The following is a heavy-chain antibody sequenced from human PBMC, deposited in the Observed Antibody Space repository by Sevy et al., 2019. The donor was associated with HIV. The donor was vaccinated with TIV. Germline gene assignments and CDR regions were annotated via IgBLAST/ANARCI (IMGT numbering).Heavy chain of an antibody. J-gene: IGHJ5*02. CDR3: ARSRYCTGGSCYEPSWFDP. CDR2: IKQDGSEK. V-gene: IGHV3-7*01. D-gene: IGHD2-15*01. Sequence: GGSLRLSCAGSGFTFSSYWMSWVRQAPGKGLEWVANIKQDGSEKHYVDSVKGRFTISRDNAKNSLCLQINSLSAEDTAVYYCARSRYCTGGSCYEPSWFDPWGQGTLVTVSS. CDR1: GFTFSSYW.